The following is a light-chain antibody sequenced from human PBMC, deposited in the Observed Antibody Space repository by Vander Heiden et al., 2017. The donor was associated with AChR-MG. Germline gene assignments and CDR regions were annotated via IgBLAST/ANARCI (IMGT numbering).Light chain of an antibody. J-gene: IGKJ4*01. CDR3: QQFHNFPLT. Sequence: AIQLTQSPSSLSSSVGDRVTISCRASQGIDTSLAWYQQKPGKAPKLLIYDASNSESGVPSRFRGSGSGTDFTLAISSLQPEDFATYYCQQFHNFPLTFGEGTKVEI. CDR2: DAS. V-gene: IGKV1D-13*01. CDR1: QGIDTS.